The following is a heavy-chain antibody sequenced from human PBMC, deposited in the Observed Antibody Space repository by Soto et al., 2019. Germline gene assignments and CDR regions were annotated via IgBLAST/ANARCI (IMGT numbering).Heavy chain of an antibody. D-gene: IGHD3-22*01. V-gene: IGHV1-69*13. CDR3: ARNRPLSSGYFNVPFPV. Sequence: GASVKVSCKASGGTFSSYAISWVRQAPGQGLEWMGGIIPIFGTANYAQKFQGRVTITADESTSTAYMELSSLRSEDTAVYYCARNRPLSSGYFNVPFPVWGQGTLVTVSS. CDR1: GGTFSSYA. J-gene: IGHJ4*02. CDR2: IIPIFGTA.